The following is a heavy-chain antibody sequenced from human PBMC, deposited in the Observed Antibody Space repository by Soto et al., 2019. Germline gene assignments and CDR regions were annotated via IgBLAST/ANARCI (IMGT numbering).Heavy chain of an antibody. CDR1: GGTFSSYA. CDR3: ARHLGGNHYYYGMDV. V-gene: IGHV1-69*12. D-gene: IGHD3-16*01. Sequence: QVQLVQSGAEVKKPGSSVKVSCKASGGTFSSYAISWVRQAPGQGLEWMGGIIPIFGTADYAQKFQGRVTITANDFTSTAYMELSSLRSEDTAVYYCARHLGGNHYYYGMDVWGQGTTVTVSS. CDR2: IIPIFGTA. J-gene: IGHJ6*02.